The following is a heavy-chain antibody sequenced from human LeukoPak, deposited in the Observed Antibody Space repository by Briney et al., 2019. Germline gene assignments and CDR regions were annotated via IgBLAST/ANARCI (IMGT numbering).Heavy chain of an antibody. Sequence: GGSLRLSCAASGFTFSGYDMNWVRQAPGKGLEWVSYISSSATTTNYADSVKGRFTISRDNAKNSLYLQMNSLRAEDTAVYYCARTDCWGQGTLVTVSS. V-gene: IGHV3-48*03. J-gene: IGHJ4*02. CDR1: GFTFSGYD. CDR2: ISSSATTT. CDR3: ARTDC.